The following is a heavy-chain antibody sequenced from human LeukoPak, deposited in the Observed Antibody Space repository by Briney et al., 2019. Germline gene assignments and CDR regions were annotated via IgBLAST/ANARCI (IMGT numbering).Heavy chain of an antibody. J-gene: IGHJ6*03. Sequence: GRSLRLSCAASGFTFDDYAMHWVRQAPGKGLEWVSGISWNSGSVGYADSVKGQFTISRDNAKNSLYLQMNSLRAEDTALYYCAKDKHYGTMDVWGKGTTVTVSS. CDR1: GFTFDDYA. V-gene: IGHV3-9*01. CDR2: ISWNSGSV. D-gene: IGHD4-17*01. CDR3: AKDKHYGTMDV.